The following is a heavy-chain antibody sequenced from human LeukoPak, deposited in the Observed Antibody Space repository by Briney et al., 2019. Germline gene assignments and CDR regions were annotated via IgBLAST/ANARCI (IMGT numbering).Heavy chain of an antibody. Sequence: SETLSLTCTVSGGSIGSYYWSWIRQPPGKGLEWIGYIYYSGSTNYNPSLKSRVTISVDTSKNQFSLKLSSVTAADTAVYYCARGEFSWFDPWGQGTLVTVSS. J-gene: IGHJ5*02. CDR2: IYYSGST. CDR1: GGSIGSYY. CDR3: ARGEFSWFDP. D-gene: IGHD3-10*01. V-gene: IGHV4-59*01.